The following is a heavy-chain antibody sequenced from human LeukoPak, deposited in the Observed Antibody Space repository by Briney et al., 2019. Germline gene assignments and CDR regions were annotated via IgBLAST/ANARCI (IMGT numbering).Heavy chain of an antibody. CDR1: GGSFSGYY. CDR2: INHSGST. CDR3: ARGRKLPRYCSSTSCYVGSTFDY. J-gene: IGHJ4*02. V-gene: IGHV4-34*01. Sequence: SETLSLTCAVYGGSFSGYYWSWIRQPPGKGLEWIGEINHSGSTNYNPSLKSRVTISVDTSKNQFSLKLSSVTAADTAVYYCARGRKLPRYCSSTSCYVGSTFDYWGQGTLVTVSS. D-gene: IGHD2-2*01.